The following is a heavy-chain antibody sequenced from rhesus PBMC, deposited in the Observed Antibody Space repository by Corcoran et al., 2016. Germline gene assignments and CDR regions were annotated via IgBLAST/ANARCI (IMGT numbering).Heavy chain of an antibody. CDR2: INGNSGST. CDR1: GGSFSSYW. Sequence: QVQLQESGPGLVKPSETLSLTCAVSGGSFSSYWWSWIRQPPGKGLEWIGEINGNSGSTNYNPSLKSRVTISKDASKNQFSLKLSSVTAADTAVYYCARWGDGLDSWGQGVVVTVSS. CDR3: ARWGDGLDS. J-gene: IGHJ6*01. V-gene: IGHV4-80*01.